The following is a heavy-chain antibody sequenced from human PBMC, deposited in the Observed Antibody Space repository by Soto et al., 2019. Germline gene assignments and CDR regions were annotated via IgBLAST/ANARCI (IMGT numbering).Heavy chain of an antibody. D-gene: IGHD2-2*01. J-gene: IGHJ5*02. V-gene: IGHV3-15*01. Sequence: GGSLRLSCASSGFTFINAWMSWVRQAPGKGLEWVGRIRSKTDGGTTDYAAPVKGRFTISRDDSKNTLYLQMNRLKTEDTALYYCTTDLGGYCSSTTYCTPNLHSWFDPWGQGTLVTVSS. CDR2: IRSKTDGGTT. CDR1: GFTFINAW. CDR3: TTDLGGYCSSTTYCTPNLHSWFDP.